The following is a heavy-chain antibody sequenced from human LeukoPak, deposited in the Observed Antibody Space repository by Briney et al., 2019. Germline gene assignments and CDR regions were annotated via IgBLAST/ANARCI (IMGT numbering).Heavy chain of an antibody. Sequence: GGSLRLSCAASGFTFSNAWMSWVRQAPGKGLEGVGRIKSKTGGGTTDYAAPVKGRFTISRDDSKSTLYLQMNSLKTEDTAVYYRTTRGVVGAALAFDIWGQGTMVTVSS. D-gene: IGHD1-26*01. CDR3: TTRGVVGAALAFDI. CDR1: GFTFSNAW. J-gene: IGHJ3*02. V-gene: IGHV3-15*01. CDR2: IKSKTGGGTT.